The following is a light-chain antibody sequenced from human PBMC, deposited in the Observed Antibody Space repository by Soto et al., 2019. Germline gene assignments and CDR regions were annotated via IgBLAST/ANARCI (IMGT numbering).Light chain of an antibody. CDR2: WAS. J-gene: IGKJ4*01. Sequence: DIVMTQSPDSLAVSLGERATINCKSSQGILDSSNNKNYLAWYQQKPGQPPNLLIYWASTRESGVPDRFSGSGSGTDFTLTISTLQAEDVAVYYCQQYYTTPHTFGGGTKVEIK. V-gene: IGKV4-1*01. CDR1: QGILDSSNNKNY. CDR3: QQYYTTPHT.